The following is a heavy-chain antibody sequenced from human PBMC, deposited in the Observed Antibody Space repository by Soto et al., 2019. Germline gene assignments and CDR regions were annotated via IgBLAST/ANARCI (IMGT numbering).Heavy chain of an antibody. CDR2: ISSSGSTI. CDR1: GFTFSDYY. V-gene: IGHV3-11*01. Sequence: QVQLVESGGGLVKPGGSLRLSCAASGFTFSDYYMSWIRQAPGKGLEWVSYISSSGSTIYYADSVKGRFTISRDNAKNSLYLQMNSLRVEDTAVYYCARDLPYYCSSTSCYRGDAFDIWGQGTMVTVSS. CDR3: ARDLPYYCSSTSCYRGDAFDI. J-gene: IGHJ3*02. D-gene: IGHD2-2*01.